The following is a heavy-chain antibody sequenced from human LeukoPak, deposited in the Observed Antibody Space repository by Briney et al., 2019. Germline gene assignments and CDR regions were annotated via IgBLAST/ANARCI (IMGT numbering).Heavy chain of an antibody. CDR2: ISAEGDIQ. Sequence: GGSLRLSCAATGFRFSSYDMHWVRQAPGKGLEWVAAISAEGDIQIYLDSVMGRFTISRNNSKSTLYLQMNSLRIEDTGFYYCTRDMIRGVTDYIDYWGQGTLVTVSS. CDR3: TRDMIRGVTDYIDY. CDR1: GFRFSSYD. D-gene: IGHD3-10*01. V-gene: IGHV3-30-3*01. J-gene: IGHJ4*02.